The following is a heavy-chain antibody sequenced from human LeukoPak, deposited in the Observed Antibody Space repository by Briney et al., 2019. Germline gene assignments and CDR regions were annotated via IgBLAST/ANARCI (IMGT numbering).Heavy chain of an antibody. J-gene: IGHJ4*02. V-gene: IGHV3-21*01. D-gene: IGHD1-26*01. CDR2: ISSSSLYI. CDR1: GFTFSSYG. Sequence: GGSLRLSCAASGFTFSSYGMHWVRQAPGKALEWVSSISSSSLYIYYADSVRGRFTISRDNAKSSLYLQMNSLRAEDTAVYYCASEQSGNYYRPFDSWGQGTLVTVSS. CDR3: ASEQSGNYYRPFDS.